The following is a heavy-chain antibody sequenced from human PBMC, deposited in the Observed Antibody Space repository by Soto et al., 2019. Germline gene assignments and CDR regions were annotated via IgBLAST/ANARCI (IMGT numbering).Heavy chain of an antibody. V-gene: IGHV3-53*01. CDR2: LYDTDGT. CDR3: ATWSQRENAFDV. Sequence: GGSLRLSCAASGFSFRGKNYLTWVRQAPGKGLEWVSGLYDTDGTYYADSVKGRFSVSRDNSKNTFYLQLHSLRPDDTALYFCATWSQRENAFDVWGLGTMVTVSS. CDR1: GFSFRGKNY. J-gene: IGHJ3*01.